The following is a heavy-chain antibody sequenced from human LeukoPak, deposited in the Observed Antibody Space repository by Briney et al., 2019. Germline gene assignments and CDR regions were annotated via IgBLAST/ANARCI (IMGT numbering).Heavy chain of an antibody. J-gene: IGHJ4*02. Sequence: GGSLRLSCAASGFTVSSNYMSWVRQAPGKGLEWVSVIYSGGSTYYADSVKGRLTISRDNSKNTLYLQMNSLRAEDTAVYYCAAYSYGRDRRFDYWGQGTLVTVSS. V-gene: IGHV3-53*01. CDR1: GFTVSSNY. D-gene: IGHD5-18*01. CDR3: AAYSYGRDRRFDY. CDR2: IYSGGST.